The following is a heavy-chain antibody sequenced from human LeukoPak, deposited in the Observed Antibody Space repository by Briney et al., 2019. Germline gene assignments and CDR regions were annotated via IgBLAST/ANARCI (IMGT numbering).Heavy chain of an antibody. CDR1: GGSISNFY. V-gene: IGHV4-59*01. CDR3: ASIDQVETTMGGYYFDY. Sequence: SEPLSLTCTVSGGSISNFYWSWVRQPPGKGLEWIGYIYYSGSTNYNPSLKSRVTISVDTSKNQFSLKLSSVTAADTAVYYCASIDQVETTMGGYYFDYWGQGTLVTVSS. CDR2: IYYSGST. J-gene: IGHJ4*02. D-gene: IGHD5-18*01.